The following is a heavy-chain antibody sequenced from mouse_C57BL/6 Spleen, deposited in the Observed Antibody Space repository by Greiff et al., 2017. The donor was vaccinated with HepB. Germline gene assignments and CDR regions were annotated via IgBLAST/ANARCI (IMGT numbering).Heavy chain of an antibody. CDR2: IDPETGGT. V-gene: IGHV1-15*01. Sequence: QVQLQQSGAELVRPGASVTLSCKASGYTFTDYEMHWVKQTPVHGLEWIGAIDPETGGTAYNQKFKGKAILTADKSSSTAYMELRSLTSEDSAVYYCTRPYYDYDRAWFAYWGQGTLVTVSA. CDR3: TRPYYDYDRAWFAY. J-gene: IGHJ3*01. CDR1: GYTFTDYE. D-gene: IGHD2-4*01.